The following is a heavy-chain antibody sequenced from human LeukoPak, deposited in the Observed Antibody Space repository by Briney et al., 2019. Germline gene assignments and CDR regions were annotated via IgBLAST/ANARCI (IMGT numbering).Heavy chain of an antibody. CDR2: ISGSGGST. V-gene: IGHV3-23*01. CDR3: AREWEYSSSHP. J-gene: IGHJ5*02. Sequence: GGSLRLSXAASGFTFSSYAMSWVRQTPGKGLEWLSAISGSGGSTYYADSVKGRFTISRDNSKSTLYLQMNSLRAEDTAVYYCAREWEYSSSHPWGQGTLVTVSS. CDR1: GFTFSSYA. D-gene: IGHD6-6*01.